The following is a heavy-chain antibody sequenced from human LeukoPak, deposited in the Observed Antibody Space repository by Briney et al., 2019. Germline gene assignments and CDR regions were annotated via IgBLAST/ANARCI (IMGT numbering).Heavy chain of an antibody. J-gene: IGHJ4*02. Sequence: GGSLRLSCAASGFTFSSYGFHWVRQAPGKGLEWVAVIWSDGSYKYYADSVKGRFTISRDDSKNTLYLQMNSPRAEDTAVYYCARDFSLQLFDYWGQGTLVTVLS. D-gene: IGHD5-24*01. CDR3: ARDFSLQLFDY. CDR1: GFTFSSYG. CDR2: IWSDGSYK. V-gene: IGHV3-33*01.